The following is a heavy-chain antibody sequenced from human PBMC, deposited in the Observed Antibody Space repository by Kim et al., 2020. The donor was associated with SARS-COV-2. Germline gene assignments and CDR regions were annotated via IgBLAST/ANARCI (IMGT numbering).Heavy chain of an antibody. CDR1: GGSISSYY. J-gene: IGHJ4*02. D-gene: IGHD3-9*01. CDR3: ARLSRYFDWLLLSPSNTDPTVSFDY. CDR2: IYYSGST. V-gene: IGHV4-59*08. Sequence: SETLSLTCTVSGGSISSYYWSWIRQPPGKGLEWIGYIYYSGSTNYNPSLKSRVTISVDTSKNQFSLKLSSVTAADTAVYYCARLSRYFDWLLLSPSNTDPTVSFDYWGQGTLVTVSS.